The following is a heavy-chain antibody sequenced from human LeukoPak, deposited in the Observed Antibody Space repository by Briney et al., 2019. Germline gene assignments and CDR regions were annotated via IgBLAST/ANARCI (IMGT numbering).Heavy chain of an antibody. V-gene: IGHV4-31*03. J-gene: IGHJ4*02. CDR3: ARVNYYDSSGYSLYLFDY. D-gene: IGHD3-22*01. CDR2: IYYCGST. Sequence: SETLSLTCTVSGGSISSGGYYWSWIRQHPGKGLEWIGYIYYCGSTYYNPSLKSRVTISVDTSKNQFSLKLSSVTAADTAVYYCARVNYYDSSGYSLYLFDYWGQGTLVTVSS. CDR1: GGSISSGGYY.